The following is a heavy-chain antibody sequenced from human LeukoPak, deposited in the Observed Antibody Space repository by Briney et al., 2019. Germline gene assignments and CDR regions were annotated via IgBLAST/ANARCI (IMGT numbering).Heavy chain of an antibody. V-gene: IGHV4-59*01. CDR1: GGSISSYY. CDR2: FYYSGST. CDR3: AGYCSSTSCSTFDY. J-gene: IGHJ4*02. Sequence: SETLSLTCTVSGGSISSYYWSWIRQPPGKGLEWIGNFYYSGSTNYNPSLKSRATISVDTSKNQFSLKLSSVTAADTAVYYCAGYCSSTSCSTFDYWGQGTLVTVSS. D-gene: IGHD2-2*01.